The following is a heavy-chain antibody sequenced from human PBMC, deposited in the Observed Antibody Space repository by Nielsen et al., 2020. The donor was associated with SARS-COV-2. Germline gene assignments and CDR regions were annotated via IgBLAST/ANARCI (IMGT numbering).Heavy chain of an antibody. CDR2: IRSKGNNYAT. D-gene: IGHD1-14*01. CDR3: ARISPIPDSYYDAFDI. CDR1: GFIFSGSA. Sequence: GESLKIPCAASGFIFSGSAMQWVRQASGKGLEWVGRIRSKGNNYATAYAASVKGRFTISRDDSKNTAYLQMNSLKIEDTGVYYCARISPIPDSYYDAFDIWGQGGMVTVSS. J-gene: IGHJ3*02. V-gene: IGHV3-73*01.